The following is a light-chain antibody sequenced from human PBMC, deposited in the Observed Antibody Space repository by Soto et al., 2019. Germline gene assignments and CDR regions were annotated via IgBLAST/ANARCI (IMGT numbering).Light chain of an antibody. J-gene: IGLJ2*01. Sequence: QSALTQPRSVFGSPGQSVTISCTGTSSDVGAYDYVSWYQQDPGKAPKVLIYDVSERPSGVPDRFSGSKSDNTASLTISGLQAEDEADYYCSSYAGSYTFVVFGGGTKLTVL. CDR2: DVS. CDR3: SSYAGSYTFVV. CDR1: SSDVGAYDY. V-gene: IGLV2-11*01.